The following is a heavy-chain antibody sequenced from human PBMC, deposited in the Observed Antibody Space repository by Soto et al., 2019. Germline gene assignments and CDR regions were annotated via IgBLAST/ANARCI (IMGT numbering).Heavy chain of an antibody. V-gene: IGHV4-31*03. CDR3: ATFITLIVNPEDAFDI. CDR1: GGSISSGGYY. D-gene: IGHD3-22*01. J-gene: IGHJ3*02. CDR2: IYYSGST. Sequence: SETLSLTCTVSGGSISSGGYYWSWIRQHPGKGLEWIGYIYYSGSTYYNPSLKSRVTISVDTSKNQFSLKLSSVTAADTAVYYCATFITLIVNPEDAFDIWGQGTMVNVSS.